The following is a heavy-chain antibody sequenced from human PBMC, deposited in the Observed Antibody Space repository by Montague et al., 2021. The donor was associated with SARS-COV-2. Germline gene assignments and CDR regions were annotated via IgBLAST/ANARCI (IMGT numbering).Heavy chain of an antibody. CDR1: GDSTSCPNCY. V-gene: IGHV4-39*01. CDR2: IYNSGTT. D-gene: IGHD4-17*01. Sequence: SETLSLTCTVSGDSTSCPNCYWGWIRQAPGKGLDWIGTIYNSGTTYYNPSIKSRLTISIDTSKNQFSLKLTSVTAADTAVYYCARHRNYGDHSLDNWFHPWGQGTLVTVSS. J-gene: IGHJ5*02. CDR3: ARHRNYGDHSLDNWFHP.